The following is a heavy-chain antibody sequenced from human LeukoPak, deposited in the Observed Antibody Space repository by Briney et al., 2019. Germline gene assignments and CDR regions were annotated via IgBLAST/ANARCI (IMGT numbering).Heavy chain of an antibody. CDR1: GGSISSYY. CDR2: IYYSGST. CDR3: ARAFRASWYFDL. J-gene: IGHJ2*01. D-gene: IGHD3-16*01. V-gene: IGHV4-59*01. Sequence: PSETLSLTCTVSGGSISSYYWSWLRQPPGKGLEWIGYIYYSGSTNYNPSLKSRVTISVDTSKNQFSLKLSSVTAADTAVYYCARAFRASWYFDLRGRGSLVTVSS.